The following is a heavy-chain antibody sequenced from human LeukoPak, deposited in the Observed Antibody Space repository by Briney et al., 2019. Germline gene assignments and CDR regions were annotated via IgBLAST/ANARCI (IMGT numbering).Heavy chain of an antibody. J-gene: IGHJ4*02. V-gene: IGHV4-34*01. Sequence: PSETLSLTCAVYGGSFSGYYWSWIRQPPGKGLEWIGEINHSGSTNYNPSLKSRVTISVDTSKNQFSLKLSSVTAADTAVYYCARHVPIYDFWSGYSPGYFDYWGQGTLVTVPS. CDR2: INHSGST. D-gene: IGHD3-3*01. CDR1: GGSFSGYY. CDR3: ARHVPIYDFWSGYSPGYFDY.